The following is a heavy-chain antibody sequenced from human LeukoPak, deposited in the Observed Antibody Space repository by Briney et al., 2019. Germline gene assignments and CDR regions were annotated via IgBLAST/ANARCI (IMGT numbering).Heavy chain of an antibody. CDR2: IYYSGST. D-gene: IGHD3-22*01. J-gene: IGHJ4*02. CDR3: ARVGITMIVVPSYYFDY. CDR1: GGSISSGDYY. Sequence: SETLSLTCTVSGGSISSGDYYWSWIRQPPGKGLEWIGYIYYSGSTYYNPSLKSRVTISVDASKNQFSLKLSSVTAADTAVYYCARVGITMIVVPSYYFDYWGQGTLVTVSS. V-gene: IGHV4-30-4*01.